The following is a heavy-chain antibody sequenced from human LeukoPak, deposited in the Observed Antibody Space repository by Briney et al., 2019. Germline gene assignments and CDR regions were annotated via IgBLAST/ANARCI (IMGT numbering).Heavy chain of an antibody. J-gene: IGHJ4*02. V-gene: IGHV4-59*08. Sequence: PSETLSLTCTVSGGSISNYYWSWIRQPPGKRLEWMGYVSYSGSSSSNPSLESRVTISVDMSQSTFSLRLSSVTASDTAVYYCARLQGRGDNYLDYWGQGTRVTVSS. D-gene: IGHD7-27*01. CDR3: ARLQGRGDNYLDY. CDR2: VSYSGSS. CDR1: GGSISNYY.